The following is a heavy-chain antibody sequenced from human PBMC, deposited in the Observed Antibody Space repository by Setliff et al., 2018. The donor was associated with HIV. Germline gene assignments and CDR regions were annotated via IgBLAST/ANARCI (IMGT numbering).Heavy chain of an antibody. J-gene: IGHJ4*02. CDR1: GYTFNNYG. CDR3: ARGKTWLRFLDY. V-gene: IGHV1-18*01. CDR2: INTHSGYT. Sequence: GASVKVSCKASGYTFNNYGISWVRQASGQGLEWMGWINTHSGYTNYAQNVQGRVTVTMDTSTSTAYMEPRSLKSDDTAVYYCARGKTWLRFLDYWGQGTLVTVSS. D-gene: IGHD5-12*01.